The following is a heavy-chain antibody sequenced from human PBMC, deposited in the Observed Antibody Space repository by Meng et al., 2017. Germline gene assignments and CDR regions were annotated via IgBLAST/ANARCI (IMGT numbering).Heavy chain of an antibody. CDR3: ARGTRGYSYGNDY. D-gene: IGHD5-18*01. CDR2: INHSGST. V-gene: IGHV4-34*01. CDR1: GGSFSGYY. J-gene: IGHJ4*02. Sequence: VQLQQWGPGLLKPSETLSLTCAVYGGSFSGYYWSWIRQPPGKGLEWIGEINHSGSTNNNPSLKSRVTISVDTSKNQFSLKLSSVTAADTAVYYCARGTRGYSYGNDYWGQGTLVTVSS.